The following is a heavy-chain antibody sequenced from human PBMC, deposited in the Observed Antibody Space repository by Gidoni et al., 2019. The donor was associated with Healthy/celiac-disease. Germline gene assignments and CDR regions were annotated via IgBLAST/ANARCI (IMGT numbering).Heavy chain of an antibody. J-gene: IGHJ4*02. CDR2: ISGSCGST. D-gene: IGHD6-19*01. Sequence: EVQLLESGGGLVQPGGSLRLSCAASGFTFRRYAMSWVRQAPGKGLEWVSAISGSCGSTYYADSVKGRFTISRDNSKNTLYLQMNSLRAEDTAVYYCAKGEQWLVGGPFDYWGQGTLVTVSS. CDR3: AKGEQWLVGGPFDY. V-gene: IGHV3-23*01. CDR1: GFTFRRYA.